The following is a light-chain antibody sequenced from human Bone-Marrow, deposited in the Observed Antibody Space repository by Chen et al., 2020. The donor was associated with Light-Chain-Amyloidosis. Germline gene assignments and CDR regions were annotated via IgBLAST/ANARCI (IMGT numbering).Light chain of an antibody. Sequence: QSALPQPPSASGSPGQSVPISCTGTSGDVGGYHSVSWYQQYPGKAPKLILYEVTKRPSGVPDRFSGSKSGNTASLTVSGLQADDEADYYCCSSAGSNTWVFGGGTKVTVL. V-gene: IGLV2-8*01. CDR3: CSSAGSNTWV. CDR2: EVT. J-gene: IGLJ3*02. CDR1: SGDVGGYHS.